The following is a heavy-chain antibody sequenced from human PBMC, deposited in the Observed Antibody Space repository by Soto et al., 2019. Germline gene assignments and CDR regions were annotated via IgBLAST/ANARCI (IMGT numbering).Heavy chain of an antibody. D-gene: IGHD6-19*01. J-gene: IGHJ6*02. CDR1: GFTFSEYG. CDR3: AKDSGWYVNYYGMDV. CDR2: ISYDGSYK. Sequence: QVQLVESGGGVVQPGRSLGLSCAASGFTFSEYGMHWVRQAPGKGLEWVAVISYDGSYKYYADSVKGRFTISRDNSKKTLYLQMNSLRAEDTAGYYCAKDSGWYVNYYGMDVWGQGTTVTVSS. V-gene: IGHV3-30*18.